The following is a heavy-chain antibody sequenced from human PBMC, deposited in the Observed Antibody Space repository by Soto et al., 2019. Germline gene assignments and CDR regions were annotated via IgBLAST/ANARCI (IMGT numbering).Heavy chain of an antibody. V-gene: IGHV3-30*18. CDR2: ISYDGSNK. D-gene: IGHD6-13*01. J-gene: IGHJ4*02. CDR1: GFTFRSYG. CDR3: AKDQSSLWENFAY. Sequence: GGSLRLSCAASGFTFRSYGTHWVRQAPGKGLEWLAVISYDGSNKYYADSVKGRFTISRDNSKNALYLQMNSLRAEDTAVYYCAKDQSSLWENFAYWGQGTLVTVPS.